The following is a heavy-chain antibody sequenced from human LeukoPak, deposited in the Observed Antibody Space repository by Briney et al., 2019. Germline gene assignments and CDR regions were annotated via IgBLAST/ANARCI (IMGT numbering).Heavy chain of an antibody. J-gene: IGHJ6*02. CDR1: GGSFSGYY. D-gene: IGHD2-8*01. CDR2: INHSGST. CDR3: ARGRGGYCTNGVCYNRFYYYYGMDV. Sequence: PSETLSLTCAVYGGSFSGYYWSWIRQPPGKGLEWIGEINHSGSTNYNPSLKSRVTISVDTSKNQFSLKLSSVTAADTAVYYCARGRGGYCTNGVCYNRFYYYYGMDVWGQGTTVTVSS. V-gene: IGHV4-34*01.